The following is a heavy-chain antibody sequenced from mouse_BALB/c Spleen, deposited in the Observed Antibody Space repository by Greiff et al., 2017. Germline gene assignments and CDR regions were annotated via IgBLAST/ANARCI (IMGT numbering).Heavy chain of an antibody. J-gene: IGHJ4*01. CDR2: INPGSGGT. D-gene: IGHD2-10*02. Sequence: VQLQESGSELVRPGTSVKVSCKASGYAFTNYLLVWVKQRPGQGLEWIGVINPGSGGTNYNEKFKGKATLTADKSSSTAYMQLSSLTSDDSAVYFCARSGYGNYGYAMDYGGQGTSVTVSS. V-gene: IGHV1-54*01. CDR3: ARSGYGNYGYAMDY. CDR1: GYAFTNYL.